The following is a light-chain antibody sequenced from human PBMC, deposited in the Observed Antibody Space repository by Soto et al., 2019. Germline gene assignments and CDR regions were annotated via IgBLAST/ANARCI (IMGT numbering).Light chain of an antibody. CDR1: QSVDTTF. J-gene: IGKJ1*01. CDR2: GAS. CDR3: QQYMSSVT. V-gene: IGKV3-20*01. Sequence: EIVLTQSPGSLSLSPGQRATLSCRASQSVDTTFFAWYQKKPGQAPRLLIYGASKRATGIPDRFSGSGSGTDFNLIISRLEPEDFAVDYCQQYMSSVTFGQGTKVEIK.